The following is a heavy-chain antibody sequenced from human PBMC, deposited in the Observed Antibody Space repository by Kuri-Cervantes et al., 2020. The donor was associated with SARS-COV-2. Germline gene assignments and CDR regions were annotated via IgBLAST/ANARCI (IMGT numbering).Heavy chain of an antibody. CDR1: GDTFSSYA. V-gene: IGHV1-69*10. D-gene: IGHD2-2*01. CDR3: ARDSIPTLVYCSCTSCYVPYNWFDP. Sequence: SVKVSCKASGDTFSSYAISWVRQAPGQGLEWMGWIIPILGTANYAQKIQGRVTITADKSTSTAYMELSSLRSEDTAVYYCARDSIPTLVYCSCTSCYVPYNWFDPWGQGTLVTVSS. J-gene: IGHJ5*02. CDR2: IIPILGTA.